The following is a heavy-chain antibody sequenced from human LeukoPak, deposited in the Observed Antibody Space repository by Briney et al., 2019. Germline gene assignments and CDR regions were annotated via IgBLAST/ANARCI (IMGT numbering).Heavy chain of an antibody. CDR1: GFTFSSYW. CDR3: AKVFRGYNYYYYMDV. J-gene: IGHJ6*03. V-gene: IGHV3-74*01. D-gene: IGHD3-10*01. CDR2: INSDGSST. Sequence: GGSLRLSCAASGFTFSSYWMHWVRQAPGKGLVWVSRINSDGSSTSYADSVKGRFTISRDNAKNTLYLQMNSLRAEDTAVYYCAKVFRGYNYYYYMDVWGKGTTVTISS.